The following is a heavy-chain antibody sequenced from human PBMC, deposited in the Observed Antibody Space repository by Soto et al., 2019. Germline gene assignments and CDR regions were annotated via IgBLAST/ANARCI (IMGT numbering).Heavy chain of an antibody. Sequence: ASGTLSLTCPVSGGSISSYYWSWIRQPPGKGLEWIGYIYNSGTTDYNPSLKSRVTISVDTSKNQFSLKVNSVTAADTAVYYCARAPRLYYFDYWGQGTLVTVSS. D-gene: IGHD3-22*01. CDR3: ARAPRLYYFDY. V-gene: IGHV4-59*01. CDR1: GGSISSYY. J-gene: IGHJ4*02. CDR2: IYNSGTT.